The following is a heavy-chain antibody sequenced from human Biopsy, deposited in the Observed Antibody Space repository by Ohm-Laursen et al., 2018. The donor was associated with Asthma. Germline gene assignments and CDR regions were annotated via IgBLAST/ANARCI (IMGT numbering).Heavy chain of an antibody. Sequence: SSVKVSCKASGYTFINYAIHWVRQAPGQRLEWMGWINAGNGNTKYSQKFQGRVTITRDTSASTAYMDLSSLRSEDTAVYYCARTYYDFLTGQVNDAFAIRGQGTVVTVSS. J-gene: IGHJ3*02. CDR2: INAGNGNT. V-gene: IGHV1-3*01. D-gene: IGHD3-9*01. CDR3: ARTYYDFLTGQVNDAFAI. CDR1: GYTFINYA.